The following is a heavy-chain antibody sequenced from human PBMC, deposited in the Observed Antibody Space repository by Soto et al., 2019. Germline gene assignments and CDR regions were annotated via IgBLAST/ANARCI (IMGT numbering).Heavy chain of an antibody. CDR3: ARDYGSGSYHEGWFEP. V-gene: IGHV4-4*02. D-gene: IGHD3-10*01. J-gene: IGHJ5*02. CDR1: GGSISSSNW. CDR2: IYHSGST. Sequence: PSETLSLTCAVSGGSISSSNWLSWVRQPPGKGLEWIGEIYHSGSTNYNPSLKSRVTISVDKSKNQFSLKLSSVTAADTAVYYCARDYGSGSYHEGWFEPWGQGTLVTVSS.